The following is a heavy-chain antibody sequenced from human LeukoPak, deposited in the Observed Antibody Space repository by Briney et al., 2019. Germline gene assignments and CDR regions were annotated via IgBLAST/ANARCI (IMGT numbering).Heavy chain of an antibody. CDR2: IDWDDDK. D-gene: IGHD3-10*01. CDR1: GFSLSTSGMC. V-gene: IGHV2-70*11. J-gene: IGHJ5*02. CDR3: ARGAMIRGVKNWFDP. Sequence: SGPTLVNPTQTLTLTCTTSGFSLSTSGMCVSWIRQPPGKALEWLARIDWDDDKYYSTSLKTRLTISKDTSKNQVVLTMTNMDPVDTATYYCARGAMIRGVKNWFDPWGQGTLVTVSS.